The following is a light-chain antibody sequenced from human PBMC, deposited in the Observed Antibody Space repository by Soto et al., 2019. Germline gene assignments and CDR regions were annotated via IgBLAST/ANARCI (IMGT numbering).Light chain of an antibody. CDR2: GAS. Sequence: EIVLTQSPGPLSLSPGEIATLSCRASQSVSSSYLAWYQQKPSQAPRLLIYGASSRATGSPDRFSGSGSGTDFTLTISRLEPEDFAVYYCQQYGNSPITFGQGTRLEIK. CDR3: QQYGNSPIT. V-gene: IGKV3-20*01. J-gene: IGKJ5*01. CDR1: QSVSSSY.